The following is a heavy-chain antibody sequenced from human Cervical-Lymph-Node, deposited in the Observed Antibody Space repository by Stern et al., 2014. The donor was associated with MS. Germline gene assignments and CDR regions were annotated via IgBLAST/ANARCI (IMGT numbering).Heavy chain of an antibody. V-gene: IGHV1-69*04. J-gene: IGHJ4*02. CDR3: ARDPHKGY. CDR2: LIPFLGIA. CDR1: GGTFSSDA. Sequence: VQLVESGAEVKKPGSSVKVSCKASGGTFSSDAISWVRQAPGQGLEWMGRLIPFLGIADYAQNFQGKVTITADRSTSTAYMEVSSLRSEDTAVYYCARDPHKGYWGQGTLVTVSS.